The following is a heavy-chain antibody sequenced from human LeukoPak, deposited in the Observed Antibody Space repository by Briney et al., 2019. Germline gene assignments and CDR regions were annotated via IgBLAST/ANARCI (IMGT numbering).Heavy chain of an antibody. Sequence: PGGSLRLSCAASGFTFSSYSMSWVRQAPGKGLEWVANIKQDGSEKYYVDSVKGRFTISRDNAKNSLYLQMNSLRAEDTAVYHCARDQRYCSSSSCPWEPFDYWGQGTLVTVSS. D-gene: IGHD2-2*01. CDR1: GFTFSSYS. V-gene: IGHV3-7*05. J-gene: IGHJ4*02. CDR2: IKQDGSEK. CDR3: ARDQRYCSSSSCPWEPFDY.